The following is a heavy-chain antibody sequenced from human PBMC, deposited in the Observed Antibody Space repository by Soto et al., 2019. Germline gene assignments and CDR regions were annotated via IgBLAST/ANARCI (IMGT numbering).Heavy chain of an antibody. Sequence: LSLTCTVSGGSISSYYWSWIRQPPGKGLEWIGYIYYSGSTNYNPSLKSRVTISVDTSKNQFSLKLSSVTAADTAVYYCARDGGYYDSSGYNWFDPWGQGTLVTVSS. CDR3: ARDGGYYDSSGYNWFDP. CDR2: IYYSGST. D-gene: IGHD3-22*01. V-gene: IGHV4-59*01. J-gene: IGHJ5*02. CDR1: GGSISSYY.